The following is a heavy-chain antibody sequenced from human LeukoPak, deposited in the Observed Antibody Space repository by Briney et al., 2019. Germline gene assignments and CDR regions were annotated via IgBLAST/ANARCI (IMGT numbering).Heavy chain of an antibody. CDR3: AKESESYDSSGSTLDY. D-gene: IGHD3-22*01. Sequence: GGSLRLSCAASGFTFSSYGMNWVRQAPGKGLEWVAFIRYDGSNKYYADSVKGRFTISRDDSKNTLYLQMNSLRAEDTAMYYCAKESESYDSSGSTLDYWGQGTLVTVSS. V-gene: IGHV3-30*02. CDR2: IRYDGSNK. J-gene: IGHJ4*02. CDR1: GFTFSSYG.